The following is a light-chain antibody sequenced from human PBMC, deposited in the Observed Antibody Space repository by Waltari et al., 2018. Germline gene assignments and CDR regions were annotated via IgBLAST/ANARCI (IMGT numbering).Light chain of an antibody. CDR3: AAWDDSLSGVV. CDR1: SSNIGSNY. Sequence: QSVLTQPPSASGTPGQRVTISCSGSSSNIGSNYVYWYQRLPGTAPKLLIYWNNRRPSGVPDRFPGFRSGTSASLAISGLRSEDEADYYGAAWDDSLSGVVFGGGTKLTVL. V-gene: IGLV1-47*01. CDR2: WNN. J-gene: IGLJ2*01.